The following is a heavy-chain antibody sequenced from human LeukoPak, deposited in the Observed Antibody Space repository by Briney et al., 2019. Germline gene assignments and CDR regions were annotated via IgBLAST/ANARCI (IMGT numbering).Heavy chain of an antibody. Sequence: ASVKVSCNASGRTFSSYAISWVRQAPGQGLEWMGWINPNNGGTNYAQKFQGRVTMTRDTSISTAYMELNRLTSDDTAVYYCARDKYTGYETFDYWGQGTPVTVSS. CDR3: ARDKYTGYETFDY. CDR2: INPNNGGT. CDR1: GRTFSSYA. D-gene: IGHD5-12*01. V-gene: IGHV1-2*02. J-gene: IGHJ4*02.